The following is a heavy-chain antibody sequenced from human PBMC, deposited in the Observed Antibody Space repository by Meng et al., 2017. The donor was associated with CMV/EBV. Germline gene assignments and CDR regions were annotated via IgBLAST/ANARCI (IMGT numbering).Heavy chain of an antibody. CDR2: ISAYNGNT. J-gene: IGHJ4*02. V-gene: IGHV1-18*01. Sequence: VQTVQAGVGVKKAGGSVKGSCKASGYTFTSCGIGWVRQAPGKGLEWMGWISAYNGNTNYAQKLQGRVTMTTDTSTSTAYMELRSLRSDDTAVYYCARGGASSGYDLIDYWGQGTLVTVSS. CDR3: ARGGASSGYDLIDY. CDR1: GYTFTSCG. D-gene: IGHD5-12*01.